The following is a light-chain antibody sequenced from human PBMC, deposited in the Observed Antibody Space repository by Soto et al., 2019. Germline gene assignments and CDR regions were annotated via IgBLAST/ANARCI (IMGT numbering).Light chain of an antibody. CDR1: QSISSW. V-gene: IGKV1-5*03. Sequence: DIQMTQSPSTLSASVGDRVTINCRASQSISSWLAWYQQKPGKAPKLLIYKASSLESGVPSRFSGSGSGTEFTLTISSLQTDDFATYYCQQYNSYSRTFGQGTKVEIK. CDR3: QQYNSYSRT. CDR2: KAS. J-gene: IGKJ1*01.